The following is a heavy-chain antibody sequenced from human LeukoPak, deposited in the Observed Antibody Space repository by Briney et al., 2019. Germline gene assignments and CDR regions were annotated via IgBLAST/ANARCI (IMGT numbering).Heavy chain of an antibody. CDR2: IYHSGST. CDR3: ARDEGYVHDY. CDR1: GYSISSGYY. D-gene: IGHD5-18*01. J-gene: IGHJ4*02. V-gene: IGHV4-38-2*02. Sequence: SETLSLTCTASGYSISSGYYWGWIRRPPGKGLEWIGSIYHSGSTYYNPSLKSRVTISVDTSKNQFSLKLSSVTAADTAVYYCARDEGYVHDYWGQGTLVTVSS.